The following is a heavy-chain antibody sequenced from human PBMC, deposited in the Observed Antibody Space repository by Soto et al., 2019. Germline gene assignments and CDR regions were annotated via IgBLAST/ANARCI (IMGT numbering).Heavy chain of an antibody. CDR1: GFTFRTYI. Sequence: QVQLAESGGGVVQPGRSLRLSCAASGFTFRTYILHWVRQAPGKGLEWVALISYDGSSKYYADSVKGRFTISRDNSKNMLYLGMNSVRAEDTAVYYCARDGLGYASLSSGYWGQGTLVTVSS. J-gene: IGHJ4*02. CDR3: ARDGLGYASLSSGY. CDR2: ISYDGSSK. D-gene: IGHD2-8*01. V-gene: IGHV3-30-3*01.